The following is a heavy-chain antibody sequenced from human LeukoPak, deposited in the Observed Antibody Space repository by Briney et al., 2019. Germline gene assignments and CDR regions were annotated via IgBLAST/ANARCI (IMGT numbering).Heavy chain of an antibody. CDR3: ARVGYYSSNAFDI. J-gene: IGHJ3*02. V-gene: IGHV3-74*01. CDR1: GFTFSSYW. CDR2: INSDGGST. Sequence: GGSLRLSCAASGFTFSSYWVHWVRQAPGRGLVWVSRINSDGGSTTYADSVKGRFTISRGNAKNTLYLQMNSLRAEDTAVYCCARVGYYSSNAFDIWGQGTMVTVSS. D-gene: IGHD2-2*01.